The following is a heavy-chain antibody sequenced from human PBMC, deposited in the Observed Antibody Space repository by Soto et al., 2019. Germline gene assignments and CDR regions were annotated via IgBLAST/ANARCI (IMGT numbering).Heavy chain of an antibody. CDR3: ARVRGDSSGSYYFDY. V-gene: IGHV3-11*01. J-gene: IGHJ4*02. CDR2: ISSSGTTT. CDR1: GFSLSDYY. Sequence: PGGSLRLSCAASGFSLSDYYVSWIRQAPGEGLEWVSYISSSGTTTHYADSVKGRFTISKDNAKNSLYLQMNSLRAEDTAVYYCARVRGDSSGSYYFDYWGQGTLVTVSS. D-gene: IGHD3-22*01.